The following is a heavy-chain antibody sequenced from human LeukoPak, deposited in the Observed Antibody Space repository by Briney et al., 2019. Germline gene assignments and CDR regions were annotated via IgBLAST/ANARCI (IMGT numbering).Heavy chain of an antibody. J-gene: IGHJ3*02. D-gene: IGHD6-19*01. CDR3: ATGYGSGRGAFDI. CDR1: GYSFTSYW. CDR2: IYPGDPDT. V-gene: IGHV5-51*01. Sequence: PGESLKISCVGSGYSFTSYWIGWVRQMPGKGLEYMGIIYPGDPDTRYSPSFQGQVTFSAAKSISTAYLQWSSLQASDTAMYYCATGYGSGRGAFDIWGQGTMVTVSS.